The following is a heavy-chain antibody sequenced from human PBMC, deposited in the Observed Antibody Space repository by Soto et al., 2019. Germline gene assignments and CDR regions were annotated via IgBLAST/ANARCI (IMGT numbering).Heavy chain of an antibody. CDR1: GGSISSSSYF. Sequence: XXTLSLPFTVSGGSISSSSYFWGLIRQPPGKGLEWIGSIYYSGSTYYNPSLKSRVTVSVDTSKNQFSLKLRSVTAADTAVYYCARHPSDFWFDPWGQGTLVTVSS. CDR2: IYYSGST. J-gene: IGHJ5*02. CDR3: ARHPSDFWFDP. D-gene: IGHD2-21*02. V-gene: IGHV4-39*01.